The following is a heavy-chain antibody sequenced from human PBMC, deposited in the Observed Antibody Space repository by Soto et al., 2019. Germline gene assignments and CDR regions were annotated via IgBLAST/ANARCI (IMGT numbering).Heavy chain of an antibody. CDR3: ARPGARYCGGDCYSSH. Sequence: GASVKVSCKASGYMFSNYDIIWVRQATGQGFEWMGWMNPDSDKTDYAQKFQGRVTMTGNTSISTAYMELTALTYEDTAIYYCARPGARYCGGDCYSSHWGQGTLVTVSS. D-gene: IGHD2-21*02. CDR1: GYMFSNYD. J-gene: IGHJ4*02. CDR2: MNPDSDKT. V-gene: IGHV1-8*01.